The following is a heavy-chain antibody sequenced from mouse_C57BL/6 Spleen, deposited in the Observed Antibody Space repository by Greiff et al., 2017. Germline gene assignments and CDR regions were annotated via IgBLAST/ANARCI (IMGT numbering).Heavy chain of an antibody. D-gene: IGHD2-5*01. J-gene: IGHJ4*01. CDR1: GYTFTDYY. CDR2: INPNNGGT. Sequence: EVQLQQSGPELVKPGASVKISCKASGYTFTDYYMNWVKQSHGKSLEWIGDINPNNGGTSYNQKFKGKATLTVDKSSSTAYMELRSLTSEDSAAYYCARTSYYSNYPSYAMDYWGQGTSVTVSS. V-gene: IGHV1-26*01. CDR3: ARTSYYSNYPSYAMDY.